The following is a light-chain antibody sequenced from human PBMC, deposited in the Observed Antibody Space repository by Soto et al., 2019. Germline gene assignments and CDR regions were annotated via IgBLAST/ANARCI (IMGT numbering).Light chain of an antibody. V-gene: IGLV2-8*01. CDR1: SSDGGGYTY. J-gene: IGLJ3*02. CDR2: EVS. CDR3: SSYVGGDFLV. Sequence: QSALTQPPSASGSPGQSVTISCTGTSSDGGGYTYVSWYQHHPGKVPKLMIYEVSKRPSGVPHRFSGSKSGNTASLTVSGLQPEDEADYYCSSYVGGDFLVFGEGTKLTVL.